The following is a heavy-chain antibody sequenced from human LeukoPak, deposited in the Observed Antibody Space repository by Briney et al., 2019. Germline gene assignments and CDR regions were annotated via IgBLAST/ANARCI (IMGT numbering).Heavy chain of an antibody. V-gene: IGHV1-18*01. CDR3: ARGPLYSSSLAGYYYYMDV. Sequence: ASVKVSCKASGYTFTSYGISWVRQAPGQGLEWVGWISAYNGNTNYAQKLQGRVTMTTDTSTSTAYMELRSLRSEDTAVYYCARGPLYSSSLAGYYYYMDVWGKGTTVTVSS. CDR1: GYTFTSYG. D-gene: IGHD6-6*01. CDR2: ISAYNGNT. J-gene: IGHJ6*03.